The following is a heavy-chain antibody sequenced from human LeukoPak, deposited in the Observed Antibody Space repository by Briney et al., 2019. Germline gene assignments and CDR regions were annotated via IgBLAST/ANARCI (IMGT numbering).Heavy chain of an antibody. D-gene: IGHD1-26*01. J-gene: IGHJ4*02. CDR3: ARDLKRTVGATTTSDY. CDR2: ISAHNGDT. CDR1: GYTFTSYG. V-gene: IGHV1-18*01. Sequence: ASVKVSCKASGYTFTSYGISWVRQAPGQGLEWMGWISAHNGDTNYAQKFQGGVSMTTDTSTSTGYMELRSLTSDDTAVYYCARDLKRTVGATTTSDYWGQGTLATVSS.